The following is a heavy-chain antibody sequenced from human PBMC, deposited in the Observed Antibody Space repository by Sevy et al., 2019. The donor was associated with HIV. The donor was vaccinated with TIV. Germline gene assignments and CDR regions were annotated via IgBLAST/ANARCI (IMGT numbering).Heavy chain of an antibody. CDR2: ISDRSDTI. CDR1: GFIFSNYY. D-gene: IGHD2-15*01. Sequence: GGSLRLPCAASGFIFSNYYMTWVRQAPGKGLEWVSYISDRSDTISYADSVKGRFTISRDNAKNALYLQMGSLRGEDTAVHYCARVRDRYCSGGSCYYGYFFDYWGQGTLVTVSS. CDR3: ARVRDRYCSGGSCYYGYFFDY. V-gene: IGHV3-48*01. J-gene: IGHJ4*02.